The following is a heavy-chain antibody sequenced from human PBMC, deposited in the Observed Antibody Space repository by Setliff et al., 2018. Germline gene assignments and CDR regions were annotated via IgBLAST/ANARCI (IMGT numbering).Heavy chain of an antibody. CDR3: ARDSMAGVDY. V-gene: IGHV4-38-2*02. Sequence: SSETLSLTCAVSGYSISSGYYWGWIRQPPGKGLEWIGSIYHSGSTYYNPSLKSRVTISVDTSKNQFSLKLSSVTAADTAVYYCARDSMAGVDYWGQGTLVTVSS. CDR2: IYHSGST. CDR1: GYSISSGYY. D-gene: IGHD2-2*01. J-gene: IGHJ4*02.